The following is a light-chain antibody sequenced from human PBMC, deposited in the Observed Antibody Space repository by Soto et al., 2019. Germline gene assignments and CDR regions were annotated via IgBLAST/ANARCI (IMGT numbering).Light chain of an antibody. CDR3: SSYAGSNNYV. V-gene: IGLV2-11*01. J-gene: IGLJ1*01. CDR1: SSDVGDHNS. CDR2: DVH. Sequence: QSVLTQPRSVSGAPGQSVTISCTGTSSDVGDHNSVSWYQQHPGKAPKLMIFDVHKRPSGVPDRFSGSIVGNTASLTISGLQAEDEADYYCSSYAGSNNYVFGTGTKVTVL.